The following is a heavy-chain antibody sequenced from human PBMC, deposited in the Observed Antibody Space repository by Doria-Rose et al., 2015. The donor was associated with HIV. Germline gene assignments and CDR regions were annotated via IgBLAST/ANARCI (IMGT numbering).Heavy chain of an antibody. CDR3: ASIKSSRWYHKYYFDF. V-gene: IGHV2-26*01. D-gene: IGHD6-13*01. Sequence: QVQLVQSGPVLVKPAETLTLTCTVSGVSLSSPGMGVSWIRQPPGKALEWLANIFSDDERSYKTSLKSRLTISRGTSKSQVVLTMTDMDPVDTATYYCASIKSSRWYHKYYFDFWGQGTLVVVSA. CDR1: GVSLSSPGMG. J-gene: IGHJ4*02. CDR2: IFSDDER.